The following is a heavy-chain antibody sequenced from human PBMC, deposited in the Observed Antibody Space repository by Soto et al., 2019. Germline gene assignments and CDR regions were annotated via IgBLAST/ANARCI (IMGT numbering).Heavy chain of an antibody. J-gene: IGHJ6*02. CDR2: IYYSGST. V-gene: IGHV4-59*01. CDR1: GGSISSYY. CDR3: ARAPHGSLYYYYYYGTDV. D-gene: IGHD6-25*01. Sequence: SETLSLTCTVSGGSISSYYWSWIRQPPGKGLEWIGYIYYSGSTNYNPSLKSRVTISVDTSKNQFSLKLSSVAAADTAVYYCARAPHGSLYYYYYYGTDVWGQGTTVTVSS.